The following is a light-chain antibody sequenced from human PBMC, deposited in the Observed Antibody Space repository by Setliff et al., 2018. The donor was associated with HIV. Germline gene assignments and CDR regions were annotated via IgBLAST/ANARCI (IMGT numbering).Light chain of an antibody. CDR3: HVWDSSSDVV. CDR1: NIASKA. Sequence: SYELTQPPSVSVAPGKTARITCGGNNIASKAVHWYQQKPGQAPVVVVFDDTDRPSGIPERFSGSNSGNTATLTISGVEAGDEADYYCHVWDSSSDVVFGGGTK. CDR2: DDT. V-gene: IGLV3-21*03. J-gene: IGLJ2*01.